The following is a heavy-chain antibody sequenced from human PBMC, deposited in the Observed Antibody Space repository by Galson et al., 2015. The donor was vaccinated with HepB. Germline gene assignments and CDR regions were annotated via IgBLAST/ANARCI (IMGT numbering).Heavy chain of an antibody. J-gene: IGHJ3*02. CDR3: ARALTVTAYSDAFDI. Sequence: SLRLSCAASGFTFTSYAMTWVRQAPGKGLEWVAVISYDGSNKYYADSVKGRFTISRDNSKNTLYLQMNSLRAEDTAVYYCARALTVTAYSDAFDIWGQGTMVTVSS. CDR2: ISYDGSNK. V-gene: IGHV3-30*04. CDR1: GFTFTSYA. D-gene: IGHD4-17*01.